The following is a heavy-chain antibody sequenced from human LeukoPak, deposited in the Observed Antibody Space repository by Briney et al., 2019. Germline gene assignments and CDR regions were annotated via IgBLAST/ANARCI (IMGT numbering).Heavy chain of an antibody. V-gene: IGHV1-69*06. J-gene: IGHJ6*03. Sequence: ASVKVSCKASGYTFTGYYMHWVRQAPGQGLEWMGGIIPIFGTANYAQKFQGRVTITADKSTSTAYMELSSLRSEDTAVYYCARSGFVPTLNYYYYYMDVWGKGTTVTVSS. CDR1: GYTFTGYY. CDR3: ARSGFVPTLNYYYYYMDV. D-gene: IGHD6-6*01. CDR2: IIPIFGTA.